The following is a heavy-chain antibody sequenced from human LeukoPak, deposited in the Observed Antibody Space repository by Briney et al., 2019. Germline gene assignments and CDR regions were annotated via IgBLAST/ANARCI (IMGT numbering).Heavy chain of an antibody. V-gene: IGHV1-69*05. J-gene: IGHJ4*02. Sequence: ASVKVSCKASGYTFTSYDINWVRQAPGQGLEWMGRIIPIFGTANYAQKFQGRVTITTDESTSTAYMELSSLRSEDTAVYYCARGSMVVMAKFDYWGQGTLVTVSS. CDR3: ARGSMVVMAKFDY. D-gene: IGHD2-21*01. CDR2: IIPIFGTA. CDR1: GYTFTSYD.